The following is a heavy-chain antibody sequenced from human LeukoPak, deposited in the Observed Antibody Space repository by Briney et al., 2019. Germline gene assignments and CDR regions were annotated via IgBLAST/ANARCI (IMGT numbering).Heavy chain of an antibody. Sequence: ASVKVSCKASGYTFTDYYMHWVRQAPGQGLEWMGWINPNNGDTHYLQKFQGRVTMTRDTSISTAYMELSSLRSDDTAVYYCARTITILGGGDYWGQGSLVTVSS. CDR1: GYTFTDYY. D-gene: IGHD3-3*01. CDR3: ARTITILGGGDY. CDR2: INPNNGDT. J-gene: IGHJ4*02. V-gene: IGHV1-2*02.